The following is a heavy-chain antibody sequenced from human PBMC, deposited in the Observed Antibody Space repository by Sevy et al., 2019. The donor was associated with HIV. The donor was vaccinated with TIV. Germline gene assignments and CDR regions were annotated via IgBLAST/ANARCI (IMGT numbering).Heavy chain of an antibody. J-gene: IGHJ4*02. Sequence: GGSLRLSCATSGVTISNYAMNWVRQAPGKGLEWVSGISGSGGSTYYADSVKGRFTISRDNSKNTLYLQMNSLRAEDTAVYYCATDSYFDNTRFDYWGQGTLVTVSS. CDR2: ISGSGGST. D-gene: IGHD3-22*01. CDR3: ATDSYFDNTRFDY. CDR1: GVTISNYA. V-gene: IGHV3-23*01.